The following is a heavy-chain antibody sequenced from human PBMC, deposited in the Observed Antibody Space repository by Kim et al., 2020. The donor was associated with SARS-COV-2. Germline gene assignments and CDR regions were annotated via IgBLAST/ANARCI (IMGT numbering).Heavy chain of an antibody. J-gene: IGHJ6*02. CDR1: GYSFTSYW. D-gene: IGHD1-26*01. V-gene: IGHV5-51*01. Sequence: GESLKISCKGSGYSFTSYWIGWVRQMPGKGLEWMGIIYPGDSDTRYSPSFQGQVTISADKSISTAYLQWSSLKASDTAMYYCARQDSGSYYSYYYYGMDVWGQGTTVTVSS. CDR3: ARQDSGSYYSYYYYGMDV. CDR2: IYPGDSDT.